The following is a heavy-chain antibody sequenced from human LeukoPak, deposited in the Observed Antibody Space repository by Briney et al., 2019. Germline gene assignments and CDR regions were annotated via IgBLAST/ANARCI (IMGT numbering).Heavy chain of an antibody. CDR2: IGTAGDT. V-gene: IGHV3-13*01. D-gene: IGHD3-10*01. CDR3: ARGSYYYYYMDV. J-gene: IGHJ6*03. CDR1: GFTFSSYD. Sequence: GGSLRLSCAASGFTFSSYDMHWVRQATGKGLEWVSAIGTAGDTYYPGSVKGRFTISRESAKNSLYLQMNSLRAGDTAVYYCARGSYYYYYMDVWGKGTTVTVSS.